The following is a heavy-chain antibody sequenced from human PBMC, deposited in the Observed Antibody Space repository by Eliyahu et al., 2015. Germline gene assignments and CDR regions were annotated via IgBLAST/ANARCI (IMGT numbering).Heavy chain of an antibody. CDR3: SRHGVGSDIWSGYDVSYYMDV. J-gene: IGHJ6*03. CDR2: IRSKLYGGTP. Sequence: EVQLVESGGGLVQPGRSLLVXCRASGFPXGDYAXRWFXQAPGRGLEWVAFIRSKLYGGTPKYAASVKGRFTILRDDSKSTAYLRMNSLKLDDTGVYYCSRHGVGSDIWSGYDVSYYMDVWGKGTTVKVSS. CDR1: GFPXGDYA. D-gene: IGHD3-3*01. V-gene: IGHV3-49*03.